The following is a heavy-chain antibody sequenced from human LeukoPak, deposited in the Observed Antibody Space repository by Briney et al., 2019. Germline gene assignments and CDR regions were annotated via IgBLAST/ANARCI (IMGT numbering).Heavy chain of an antibody. V-gene: IGHV4-59*01. CDR3: ARASGSGWLNY. CDR2: IYYSGST. Sequence: SETLSLTCSVSGGSISTYYWSWIRQPPGKRLEWIGYIYYSGSTNYNPSLKSRVTISVDTSKNQFSLKLSSVTAADTAVYYCARASGSGWLNYWGQGTLVTVSS. CDR1: GGSISTYY. D-gene: IGHD6-19*01. J-gene: IGHJ4*02.